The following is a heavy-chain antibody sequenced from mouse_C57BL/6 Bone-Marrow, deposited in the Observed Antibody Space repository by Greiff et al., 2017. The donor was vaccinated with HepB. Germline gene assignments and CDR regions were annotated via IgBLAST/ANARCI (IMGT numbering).Heavy chain of an antibody. V-gene: IGHV1-55*01. CDR3: ASGGYPYYAMDY. Sequence: QVQLQQPGAELVKPGASVKMSCKASGYTFTSYWITWVKQRPGQGLEWIEDIYPGSGSTNYNEKFKSKATLTVDTSSSTAYMQLSSLTSEDSAVYYCASGGYPYYAMDYWGQGTSVTVSS. J-gene: IGHJ4*01. CDR2: IYPGSGST. CDR1: GYTFTSYW. D-gene: IGHD1-1*02.